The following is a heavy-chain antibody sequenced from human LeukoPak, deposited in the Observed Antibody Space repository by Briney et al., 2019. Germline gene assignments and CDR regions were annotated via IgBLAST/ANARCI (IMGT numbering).Heavy chain of an antibody. D-gene: IGHD6-19*01. J-gene: IGHJ4*02. CDR3: ARPTGYSSGWYRY. V-gene: IGHV4-38-2*02. Sequence: SETLSLTCTVSGYSISSGYYWGWIRQPPGKGLEWIGEINHSGSTNYNPSLKSRVTISVDTSKNQFSLKLSSVTAAGTAVYYCARPTGYSSGWYRYWGQGTLVTVSS. CDR1: GYSISSGYY. CDR2: INHSGST.